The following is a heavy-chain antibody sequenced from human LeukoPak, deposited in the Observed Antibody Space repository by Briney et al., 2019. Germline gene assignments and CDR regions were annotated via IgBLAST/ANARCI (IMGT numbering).Heavy chain of an antibody. Sequence: GGSLRLSCAASGFTFSSYEMNWVRQAPGKGLEWVSYISSSGSTIYYADSVEGRFTISRDNAKNSLYLQMNSLRAEDTAVYYCARRVDYGDYVDYWGQGTLVTVSS. V-gene: IGHV3-48*03. CDR1: GFTFSSYE. CDR2: ISSSGSTI. D-gene: IGHD4-17*01. J-gene: IGHJ4*02. CDR3: ARRVDYGDYVDY.